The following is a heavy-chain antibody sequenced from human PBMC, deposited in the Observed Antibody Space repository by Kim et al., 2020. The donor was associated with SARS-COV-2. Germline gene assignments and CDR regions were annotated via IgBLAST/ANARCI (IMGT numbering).Heavy chain of an antibody. CDR3: AKGEAGYSSSWYQVKSYYYGMDV. V-gene: IGHV3-43*02. J-gene: IGHJ6*02. Sequence: GGSLRLSCAASGFTFDDYAMHWVRQAPGKGLEWVSLISGDGGSTYYADSVKGRFTISRDNSKNSLYLQMNSLRTEDTALYYCAKGEAGYSSSWYQVKSYYYGMDVWGQGTTVTVSS. CDR2: ISGDGGST. CDR1: GFTFDDYA. D-gene: IGHD6-13*01.